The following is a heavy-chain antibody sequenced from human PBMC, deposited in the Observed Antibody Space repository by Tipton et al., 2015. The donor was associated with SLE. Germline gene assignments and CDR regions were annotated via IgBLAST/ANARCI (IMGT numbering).Heavy chain of an antibody. D-gene: IGHD1-26*01. V-gene: IGHV3-23*01. CDR3: AGNLMVGAYYYYYYGVDV. Sequence: SGFTFSSYAMSWVRQAPGKGLEWVSAISGSGGSTYYADSVKGRFTISRDNSKNTLYLQMNSLRAEDTAVYYCAGNLMVGAYYYYYYGVDVWGQGTTVTVSS. J-gene: IGHJ6*02. CDR2: ISGSGGST. CDR1: GFTFSSYA.